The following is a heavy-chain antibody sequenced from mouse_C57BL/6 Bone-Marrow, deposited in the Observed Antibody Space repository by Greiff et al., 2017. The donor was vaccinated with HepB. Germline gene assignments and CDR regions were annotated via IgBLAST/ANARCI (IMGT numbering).Heavy chain of an antibody. J-gene: IGHJ1*03. CDR1: GYTFTDYN. Sequence: EVQLQQSGPELVKPGASVKMSCKASGYTFTDYNMHWVKQSHGKSLEWIGYINPNNGGTSYNQKFKGKATLTVNKSSSTAYMELRSLTSEDSAVYYCTYYYGSSYVWYFDVWGTGTTVTVSS. V-gene: IGHV1-22*01. CDR3: TYYYGSSYVWYFDV. CDR2: INPNNGGT. D-gene: IGHD1-1*01.